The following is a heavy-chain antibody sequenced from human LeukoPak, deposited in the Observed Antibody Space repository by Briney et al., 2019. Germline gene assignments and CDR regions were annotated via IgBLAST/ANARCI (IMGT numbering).Heavy chain of an antibody. CDR1: VGTFSSYA. V-gene: IGHV1-69*04. Sequence: SVKVSCKASVGTFSSYAISWVRQAPGHGLEWMGRIIPILGIANYAQKFQGRVTITADKSTSTAYMELSSLRSEDTAVYYCARAGTEYYYDSSGYPDYWGQGTLVTVSS. CDR3: ARAGTEYYYDSSGYPDY. CDR2: IIPILGIA. J-gene: IGHJ4*02. D-gene: IGHD3-22*01.